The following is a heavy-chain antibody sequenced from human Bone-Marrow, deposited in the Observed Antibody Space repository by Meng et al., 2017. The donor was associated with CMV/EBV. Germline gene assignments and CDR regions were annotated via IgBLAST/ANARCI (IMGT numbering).Heavy chain of an antibody. D-gene: IGHD1-26*01. J-gene: IGHJ4*02. V-gene: IGHV3-30-3*01. CDR1: GFTFSSYA. Sequence: GESLKISCAASGFTFSSYAMHWVRQAPGKGLEWVAVISYDGSNKYYADSVKGRFTISRDNSKNTLYLQMNSLRVEDTAVYYCARVLGATTRFDYWGQGTLVTVSS. CDR2: ISYDGSNK. CDR3: ARVLGATTRFDY.